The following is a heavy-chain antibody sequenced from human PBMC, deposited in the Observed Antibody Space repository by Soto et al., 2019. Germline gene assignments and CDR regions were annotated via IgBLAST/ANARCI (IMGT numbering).Heavy chain of an antibody. Sequence: GGSLRLSCAASGFTFSSYGMHWVRQAPGKGLEWVAVIWYDGSNKYYADSVKGRFTISRDNSKNTLYLQMNSLRAEDTAVYYCARVLRSGSGHLAPFDYWGRAPLVTVSS. D-gene: IGHD6-19*01. V-gene: IGHV3-33*01. CDR3: ARVLRSGSGHLAPFDY. J-gene: IGHJ4*02. CDR1: GFTFSSYG. CDR2: IWYDGSNK.